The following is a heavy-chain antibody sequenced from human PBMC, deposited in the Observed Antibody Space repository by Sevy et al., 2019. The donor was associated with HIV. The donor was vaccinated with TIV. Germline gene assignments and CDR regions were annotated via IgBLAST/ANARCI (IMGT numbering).Heavy chain of an antibody. V-gene: IGHV1-69*06. CDR2: IIPIFGTA. J-gene: IGHJ6*03. D-gene: IGHD6-6*01. CDR3: ARAGIAARPTYYYYYMDV. Sequence: ASVNVYCKASGGTFSSYAISWVRQAPGQGLEWMGGIIPIFGTANYAQKFQGRVTITADKSTSTAYMELSSLRSEDTAVYYSARAGIAARPTYYYYYMDVWGKGTTVTVSS. CDR1: GGTFSSYA.